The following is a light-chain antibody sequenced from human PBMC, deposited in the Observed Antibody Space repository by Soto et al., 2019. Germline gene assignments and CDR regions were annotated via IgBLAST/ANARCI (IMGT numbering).Light chain of an antibody. CDR1: QSVLYSSNSKNY. Sequence: DIVMTQSPDSLAVSLGERATINCKSSQSVLYSSNSKNYLAWYQQKPGQPPKLLIYWASTRESGVPDRFSGSGSGTDFTLTISSLQAEDVEVYYCQQYYSTHPTFGQGTKVDIX. V-gene: IGKV4-1*01. J-gene: IGKJ1*01. CDR3: QQYYSTHPT. CDR2: WAS.